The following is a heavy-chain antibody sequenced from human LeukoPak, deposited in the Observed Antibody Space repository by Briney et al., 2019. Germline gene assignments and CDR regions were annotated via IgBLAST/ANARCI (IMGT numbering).Heavy chain of an antibody. Sequence: GRSLRLSCAASGFTFSSYVMHWVRQAPGKGLEWVAIISYDGSNEYYADSVKGRFTISRDNSKNTLYLQMNSLRAADTAVYYCARVIRTVTTYYFDYWGQGTLVTVSS. D-gene: IGHD4-17*01. V-gene: IGHV3-30*04. CDR3: ARVIRTVTTYYFDY. CDR2: ISYDGSNE. CDR1: GFTFSSYV. J-gene: IGHJ4*02.